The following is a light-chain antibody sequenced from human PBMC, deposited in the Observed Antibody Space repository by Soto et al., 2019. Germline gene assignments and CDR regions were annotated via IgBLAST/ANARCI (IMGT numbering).Light chain of an antibody. CDR3: SSKTSSSTRLI. CDR1: STDVGGYKN. Sequence: QSALTQPASVSGSPGQSITISCTGTSTDVGGYKNVSWYQQHTDKAPKLLIYDVNDRPSGVSIRFSGSKSGNAASLTISGLQPEDEAVYYCSSKTSSSTRLIFGGGTKVTV. V-gene: IGLV2-14*03. CDR2: DVN. J-gene: IGLJ2*01.